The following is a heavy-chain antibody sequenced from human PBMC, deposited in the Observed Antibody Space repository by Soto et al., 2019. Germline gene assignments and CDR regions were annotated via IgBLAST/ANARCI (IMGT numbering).Heavy chain of an antibody. Sequence: GASVKVSCKASGYTFIRYGITWVRQAPGQGFEWMGWISAYNGNTNYAQKLQGRVTMTTDTSTSTAYMELRSLRSDDTAVYYCARGRYYDFWSGYFSGSVAFDIWGQGTMVTVSS. CDR2: ISAYNGNT. CDR3: ARGRYYDFWSGYFSGSVAFDI. J-gene: IGHJ3*02. V-gene: IGHV1-18*01. CDR1: GYTFIRYG. D-gene: IGHD3-3*01.